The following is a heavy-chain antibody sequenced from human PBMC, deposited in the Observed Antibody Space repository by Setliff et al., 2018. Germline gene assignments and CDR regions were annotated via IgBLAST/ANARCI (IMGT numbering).Heavy chain of an antibody. J-gene: IGHJ6*03. CDR3: ARDKWVLVRTHNYYYVDI. CDR2: LHTSGST. D-gene: IGHD3-10*01. Sequence: SETLSLTCTVSGGSISSGTYYWSWIRQPAGKGLEWIGRLHTSGSTNYNPSLKSRVTMSVDTSKNQFSLKLSSVTAADTAMYYCARDKWVLVRTHNYYYVDIWGKGTTVTVSS. CDR1: GGSISSGTYY. V-gene: IGHV4-61*02.